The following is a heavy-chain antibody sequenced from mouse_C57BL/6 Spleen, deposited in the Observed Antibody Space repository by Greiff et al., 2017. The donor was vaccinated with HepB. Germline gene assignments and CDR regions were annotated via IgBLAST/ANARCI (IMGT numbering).Heavy chain of an antibody. V-gene: IGHV1-50*01. CDR1: GYTFTSYW. CDR2: IDPSDSYT. J-gene: IGHJ2*01. D-gene: IGHD1-1*01. Sequence: QVQLQQPGAELVKPGASVKLSCKASGYTFTSYWMQWVKQRPGQGLEWIGEIDPSDSYTNYNQKFKGKATLTVDTSSSTAYMQLSSLTSEDSAVYYCHYYGSRGGYYFDYWGQGTTLTVSS. CDR3: HYYGSRGGYYFDY.